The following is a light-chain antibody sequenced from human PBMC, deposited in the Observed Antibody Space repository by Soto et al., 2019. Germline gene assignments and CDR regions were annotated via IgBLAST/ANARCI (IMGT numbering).Light chain of an antibody. CDR3: QKYNSAPLT. J-gene: IGKJ4*01. CDR2: AAS. Sequence: DIQMTQSPSSLSASVGDRVTITCRASQSISTYLNWYQQKPGKAPKLLIYAASILQSGVPSRFSGSGSGTDFILTITSLQPEDVAAYYCQKYNSAPLTFGGGTKVDIK. CDR1: QSISTY. V-gene: IGKV1-39*01.